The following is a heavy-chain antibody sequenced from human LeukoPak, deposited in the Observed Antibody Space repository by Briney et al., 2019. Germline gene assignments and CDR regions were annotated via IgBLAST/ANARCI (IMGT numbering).Heavy chain of an antibody. CDR1: GFTFSSYA. D-gene: IGHD1/OR15-1a*01. J-gene: IGHJ4*02. V-gene: IGHV3-23*01. CDR3: ARPLDNSNNYFDH. Sequence: PGGSLRLSCAASGFTFSSYAMSWVRQAPGKGLEWVSAISGTGGRTYYADSVKGRFTISRDNSKNTLYLQMNSLRAEDTAVYYCARPLDNSNNYFDHWGQGTLVTVSA. CDR2: ISGTGGRT.